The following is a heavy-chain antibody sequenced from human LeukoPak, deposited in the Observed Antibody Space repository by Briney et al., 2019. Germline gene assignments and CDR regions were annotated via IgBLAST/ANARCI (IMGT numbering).Heavy chain of an antibody. CDR2: IYTSGST. Sequence: PSETLSLTCTVSGGSISSYYWSWIRQPPGKGLEWIGYIYTSGSTNYNPSLESRVTISVDTSKNQFSLKLSSVTAADTAVYYCARSIAARPAYYYYYYYMDVWGKGTTVTVSS. V-gene: IGHV4-4*09. CDR3: ARSIAARPAYYYYYYYMDV. CDR1: GGSISSYY. D-gene: IGHD6-6*01. J-gene: IGHJ6*03.